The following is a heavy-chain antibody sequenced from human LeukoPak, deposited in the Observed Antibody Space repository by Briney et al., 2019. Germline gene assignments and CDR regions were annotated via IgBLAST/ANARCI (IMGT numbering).Heavy chain of an antibody. CDR1: GFTFNKYW. V-gene: IGHV3-7*01. Sequence: GGSLRLSCAASGFTFNKYWMKWVRQAPGKGLEWVANVNQDGTEKYYVDSVKGRFNISRDNAKNSLYLHMNSLRAEDTAVCYCARSKAGGYWGQGTLVIVST. D-gene: IGHD3-10*01. CDR2: VNQDGTEK. CDR3: ARSKAGGY. J-gene: IGHJ4*02.